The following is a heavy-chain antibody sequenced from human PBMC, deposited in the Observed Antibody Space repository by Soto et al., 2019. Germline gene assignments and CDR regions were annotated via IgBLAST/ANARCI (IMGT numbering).Heavy chain of an antibody. CDR3: ARHPDAAHTSDFDY. D-gene: IGHD6-25*01. CDR2: IYPGDSDT. V-gene: IGHV5-51*01. Sequence: GESVKISCKGSGYSFTSHWIGWVRQMPGKGLEWMGIIYPGDSDTRYSPSFQGQVTISADKSISTAYLQWSSLKASDTAMYYCARHPDAAHTSDFDYWGQGTMVTVSS. CDR1: GYSFTSHW. J-gene: IGHJ4*02.